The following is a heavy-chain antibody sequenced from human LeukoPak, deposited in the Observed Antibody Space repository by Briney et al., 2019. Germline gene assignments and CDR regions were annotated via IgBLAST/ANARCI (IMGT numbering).Heavy chain of an antibody. Sequence: GGSLRLSCAASGFTFSTYAMSWVRQAPGKGLEWVSTVSGSGGSTNYADSVKGRFTISRDNSKRTLDLQMNSLRAEDTAVYYCAKGRQGSGYDLESWGQGSLVTVSS. V-gene: IGHV3-23*01. CDR3: AKGRQGSGYDLES. J-gene: IGHJ5*02. D-gene: IGHD5-12*01. CDR2: VSGSGGST. CDR1: GFTFSTYA.